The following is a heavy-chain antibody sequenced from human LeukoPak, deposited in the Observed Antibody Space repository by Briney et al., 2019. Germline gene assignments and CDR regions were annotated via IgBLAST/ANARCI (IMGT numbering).Heavy chain of an antibody. Sequence: PGGSLRLPCAASGFTFDDYGMSWVRQAPGRGLEWVSGINWNGGSTGYADSVKGRFTISRDNAKNSLYLQMNSLRAEDTALYHCASSCSSTSCYGRDVWGKGTTVTVSS. V-gene: IGHV3-20*01. CDR1: GFTFDDYG. J-gene: IGHJ6*04. CDR2: INWNGGST. D-gene: IGHD2-2*01. CDR3: ASSCSSTSCYGRDV.